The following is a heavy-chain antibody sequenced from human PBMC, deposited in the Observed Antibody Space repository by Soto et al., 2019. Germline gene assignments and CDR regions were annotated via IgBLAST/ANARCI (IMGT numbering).Heavy chain of an antibody. CDR3: ARGAGGDCSTTRCTNYFDY. CDR2: IYSGGST. V-gene: IGHV3-66*01. CDR1: GFTVSSNY. D-gene: IGHD2-2*01. J-gene: IGHJ4*02. Sequence: EVQLVESGGDLVQPGGSLRVSCAASGFTVSSNYMNWVRQAPGKGLEWVSVIYSGGSTYYADSVKGRFTISRDNSKNTLYLQMNSLRAEDTDVYYCARGAGGDCSTTRCTNYFDYWGQGTLVTVSS.